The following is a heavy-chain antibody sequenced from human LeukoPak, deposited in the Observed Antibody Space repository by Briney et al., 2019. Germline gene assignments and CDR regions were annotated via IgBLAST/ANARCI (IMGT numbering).Heavy chain of an antibody. CDR3: ATDLMGGGYSGYDLIDC. CDR2: FDPEDGET. D-gene: IGHD5-12*01. Sequence: ASVKVSCKVSGYTLTELSMHWVRQAPGKGLEWMGGFDPEDGETIYAQKFQGRVTMTEDTSTDTAYMELSSLRSEDTAVYYCATDLMGGGYSGYDLIDCWGQGTLVTVSS. CDR1: GYTLTELS. V-gene: IGHV1-24*01. J-gene: IGHJ4*02.